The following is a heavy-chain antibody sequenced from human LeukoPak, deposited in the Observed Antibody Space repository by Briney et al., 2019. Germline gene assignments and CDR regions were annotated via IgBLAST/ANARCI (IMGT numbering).Heavy chain of an antibody. CDR2: ISAYNGNT. J-gene: IGHJ3*01. Sequence: DSVKVSCKASGYNFVNYGITWVRQAPGQGLEWMGWISAYNGNTNFAKQFRDRVSLTTDTSSTTGYMELRSLRFEDTAVYYCARADAKFVEPGVRAFDFWGHGTMVTVSS. CDR1: GYNFVNYG. V-gene: IGHV1-18*01. CDR3: ARADAKFVEPGVRAFDF. D-gene: IGHD1-14*01.